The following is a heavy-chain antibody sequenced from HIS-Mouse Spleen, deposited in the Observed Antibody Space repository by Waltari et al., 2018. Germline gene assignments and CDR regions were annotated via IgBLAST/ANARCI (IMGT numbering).Heavy chain of an antibody. CDR2: INHSGST. V-gene: IGHV4-34*01. Sequence: QVQLQQWGAGLLKPSETLSLTCAVYGGSFSGYYWSWIRQPPGKGLEWIGEINHSGSTNYNPSLKRRVTISVDTSKSQFSLRLSSVTAADTAVYYCAGGIVGATRFDPWGQGTLVTVSS. D-gene: IGHD1-26*01. J-gene: IGHJ5*02. CDR3: AGGIVGATRFDP. CDR1: GGSFSGYY.